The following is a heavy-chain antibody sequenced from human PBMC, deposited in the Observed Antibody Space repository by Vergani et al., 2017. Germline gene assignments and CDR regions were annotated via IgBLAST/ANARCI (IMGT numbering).Heavy chain of an antibody. V-gene: IGHV3-23*01. CDR3: AKGVHSSGSLDYFDY. D-gene: IGHD3-22*01. CDR2: ISGSGGNT. CDR1: GFTFSTYA. Sequence: EVQLLESGGGLVQPGGSLRLSCAASGFTFSTYAMSWVRQAPGKGLGWVSSISGSGGNTYFADSVKGRFTISRDNSKNTLYLQRNSRRAEDSAVYYCAKGVHSSGSLDYFDYWGQGTLVTVSS. J-gene: IGHJ4*02.